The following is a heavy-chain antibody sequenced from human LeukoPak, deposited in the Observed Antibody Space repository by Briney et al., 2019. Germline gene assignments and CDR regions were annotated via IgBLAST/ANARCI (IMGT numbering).Heavy chain of an antibody. CDR3: ARESSSTRYADY. CDR2: IYSGGST. CDR1: GFTVSSNY. V-gene: IGHV3-53*01. Sequence: PGGSLRLSCAASGFTVSSNYMSWVRQAPGKGLEWVSVIYSGGSTYYADSVKGRFTISRDNSKNTLYLQMNSLRAEDTAVYYCARESSSTRYADYWGQGTLVTVSS. J-gene: IGHJ4*02. D-gene: IGHD2-2*01.